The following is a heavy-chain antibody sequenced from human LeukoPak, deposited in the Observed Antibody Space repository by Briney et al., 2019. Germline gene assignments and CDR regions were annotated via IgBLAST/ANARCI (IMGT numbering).Heavy chain of an antibody. CDR2: IYYSGST. V-gene: IGHV4-59*01. CDR3: ARFNCSSTSCYGDYYYYGMDV. CDR1: GGSISSYY. D-gene: IGHD2-2*01. Sequence: SETLSLTCTVSGGSISSYYWSWIRQPPGKGLEWIGYIYYSGSTNYNPSLESRVTISVDTSKNQFSLRLSSVTAANTAVYYCARFNCSSTSCYGDYYYYGMDVWGKGTTVTVSS. J-gene: IGHJ6*04.